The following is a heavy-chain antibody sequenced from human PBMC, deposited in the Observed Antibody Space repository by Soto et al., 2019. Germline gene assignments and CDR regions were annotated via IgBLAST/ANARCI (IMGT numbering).Heavy chain of an antibody. D-gene: IGHD3-3*01. Sequence: ASVKVSCKVSGYTLTELSMHWVRQAPGKGLEWMGGFDPEDGETIYAQKFQGRVTMTEDTSTDTAYMELSSLRSEDTAVYYCATASGRWIFGVVPYDYWGQGNLVTVSS. CDR3: ATASGRWIFGVVPYDY. CDR2: FDPEDGET. CDR1: GYTLTELS. J-gene: IGHJ4*02. V-gene: IGHV1-24*01.